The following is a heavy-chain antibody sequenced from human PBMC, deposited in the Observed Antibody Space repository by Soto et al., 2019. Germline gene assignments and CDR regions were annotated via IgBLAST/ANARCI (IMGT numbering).Heavy chain of an antibody. D-gene: IGHD5-12*01. CDR2: IYYSGST. V-gene: IGHV4-59*01. CDR3: ARPGIVATISYFDY. Sequence: PSETLSLTCTVSGGSISSYYWSWIRQPPGKGLEWIGYIYYSGSTNYNPSLKSRVTISVDTSKNQFSLKLSSVTAADTAVYYCARPGIVATISYFDYWGQGTLVTVSS. CDR1: GGSISSYY. J-gene: IGHJ4*02.